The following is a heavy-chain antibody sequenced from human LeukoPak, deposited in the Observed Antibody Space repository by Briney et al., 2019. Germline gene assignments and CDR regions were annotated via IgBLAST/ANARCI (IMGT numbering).Heavy chain of an antibody. V-gene: IGHV3-21*01. J-gene: IGHJ3*02. CDR1: GFTFSSYS. D-gene: IGHD2-21*01. CDR3: ARYSSTSVYPSDAFDI. CDR2: ISSSSSYI. Sequence: MTGGSLRLSCAASGFTFSSYSMNWVRQAPGKGLEWVSSISSSSSYIYYADSVKGRFTISRDNAKNSLYLQMNSLRAEDTAVYYCARYSSTSVYPSDAFDIWGQGTMVTVSS.